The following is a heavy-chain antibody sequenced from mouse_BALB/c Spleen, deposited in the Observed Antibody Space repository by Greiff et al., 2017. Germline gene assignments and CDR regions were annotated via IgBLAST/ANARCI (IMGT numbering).Heavy chain of an antibody. CDR1: GDSITSGY. Sequence: EVQRVESGPSLVKPSQTLSLTCSVTGDSITSGYWNWIRKFPGNKLEYMGYISYSGSTYYNPSLKSRISITRDTSKNQYYLQLNSVTTEDTATYYCARCDYDVGYAMDYWGQGTSVTVSS. D-gene: IGHD2-4*01. CDR2: ISYSGST. J-gene: IGHJ4*01. V-gene: IGHV3-8*02. CDR3: ARCDYDVGYAMDY.